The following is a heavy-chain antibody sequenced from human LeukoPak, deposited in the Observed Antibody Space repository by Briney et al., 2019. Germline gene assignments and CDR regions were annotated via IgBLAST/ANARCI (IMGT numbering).Heavy chain of an antibody. V-gene: IGHV3-30*04. CDR1: GFTFSSYA. CDR3: ARSKLRGSGSYSAPRTTDAFDI. D-gene: IGHD3-10*01. J-gene: IGHJ3*02. Sequence: PGGSLRLSCAASGFTFSSYAMRWVRQAPGKGLEWVAVISYDGSNKYYADSVKGRFTISRDNSKNTLYLQMNSLRAEDTAVYYCARSKLRGSGSYSAPRTTDAFDIWGQGTMVTVSS. CDR2: ISYDGSNK.